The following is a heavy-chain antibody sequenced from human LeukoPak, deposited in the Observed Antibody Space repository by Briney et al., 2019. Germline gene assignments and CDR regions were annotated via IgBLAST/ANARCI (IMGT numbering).Heavy chain of an antibody. Sequence: GGSLRLSCAASTFTFNNYAMSWVRQAPGKGLEWVSAISGSGGAPYYADSVKGRFTMSTDNSKNTLYLQMNSLRAEDTAVYYCAKAYSSSPYEPFEIWGQGTMVTVSS. J-gene: IGHJ3*02. CDR2: ISGSGGAP. V-gene: IGHV3-23*01. D-gene: IGHD6-6*01. CDR3: AKAYSSSPYEPFEI. CDR1: TFTFNNYA.